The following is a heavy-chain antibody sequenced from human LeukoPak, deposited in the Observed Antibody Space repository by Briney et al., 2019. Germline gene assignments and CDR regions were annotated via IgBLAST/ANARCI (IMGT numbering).Heavy chain of an antibody. Sequence: SETLSLTCTVSGGSISSGDYYWSWIRQAPGKGLEWIGYTYYSGSTYYNPSFKSRVTISVDTSVNQFSLKLSSVTAADTAVYYCARRRGYSYGNFDSWGQGTLVTVSS. CDR1: GGSISSGDYY. D-gene: IGHD5-18*01. CDR3: ARRRGYSYGNFDS. CDR2: TYYSGST. J-gene: IGHJ4*02. V-gene: IGHV4-30-4*01.